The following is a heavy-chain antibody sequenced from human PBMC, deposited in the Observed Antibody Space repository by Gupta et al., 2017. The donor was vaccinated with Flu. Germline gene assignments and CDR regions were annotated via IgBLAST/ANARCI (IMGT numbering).Heavy chain of an antibody. CDR1: YN. CDR2: ISRGSSSTT. Sequence: YNMVWVRQAPGKGLEWVSYISRGSSSTTQHADSVKGRFTISRDNAKNSLFLQMNSLRHEDTAVYYCARDFGWDLLISDFGPIDSWGQGTLVTVSS. CDR3: ARDFGWDLLISDFGPIDS. D-gene: IGHD1-26*01. J-gene: IGHJ4*02. V-gene: IGHV3-48*02.